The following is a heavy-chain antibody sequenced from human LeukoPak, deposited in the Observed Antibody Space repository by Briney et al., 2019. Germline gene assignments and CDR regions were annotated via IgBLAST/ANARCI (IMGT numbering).Heavy chain of an antibody. CDR3: SRGSGWLSVY. CDR2: ISGGTT. Sequence: GRSLRLSCTASGFTLGDYLMSWFRQAPGKGLEWIGFISGGTTEYAASVKGRFTISRDDSTSIAYLQMNSMTTEDTAVYYCSRGSGWLSVYWGQGTLVTVSS. D-gene: IGHD6-19*01. V-gene: IGHV3-49*03. J-gene: IGHJ4*02. CDR1: GFTLGDYL.